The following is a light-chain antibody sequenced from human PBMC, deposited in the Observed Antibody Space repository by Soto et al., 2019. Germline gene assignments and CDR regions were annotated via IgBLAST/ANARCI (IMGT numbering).Light chain of an antibody. CDR3: QQYHDWVT. J-gene: IGKJ4*01. CDR2: YTS. CDR1: QYVGTR. V-gene: IGKV3-11*01. Sequence: EIVLTQSPATLSSSPGETATLSCRASQYVGTRLAWYQHKPGQAPRLLIYYTSNRATGIPARFSGSGSGTDFTLTINSLAPEDSAVYFCQQYHDWVTFGGGTKVDI.